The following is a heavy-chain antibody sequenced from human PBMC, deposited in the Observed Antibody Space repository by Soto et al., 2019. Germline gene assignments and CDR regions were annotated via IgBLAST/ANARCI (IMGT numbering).Heavy chain of an antibody. CDR1: GFTFSNYA. V-gene: IGHV3-23*01. D-gene: IGHD2-8*01. J-gene: IGHJ4*02. Sequence: EVQLLESGGGLVQPGGSLRLSCAASGFTFSNYAMSWVRQAPGKGLEWVSGISGGGGSSYYADSVKGRFTISRDNSKNTLYLQMNSMRVEVTAVYYCAHNGGVDCHSVFFYGGQGTLVIVSP. CDR2: ISGGGGSS. CDR3: AHNGGVDCHSVFFY.